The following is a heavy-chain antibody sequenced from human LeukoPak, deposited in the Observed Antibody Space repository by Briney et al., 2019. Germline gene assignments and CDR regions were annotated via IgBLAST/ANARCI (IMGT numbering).Heavy chain of an antibody. V-gene: IGHV1-3*01. Sequence: ASVKVSCKASGYTFTSYAIHWVRQAPGQRLEWMGWISAGNGNTKYSQNFQGRVTITADESTSTAYMELSSLRSEDTAVYYCARDPGQTGYNDYWGQGTLVTVSS. D-gene: IGHD3-9*01. CDR1: GYTFTSYA. CDR3: ARDPGQTGYNDY. J-gene: IGHJ4*02. CDR2: ISAGNGNT.